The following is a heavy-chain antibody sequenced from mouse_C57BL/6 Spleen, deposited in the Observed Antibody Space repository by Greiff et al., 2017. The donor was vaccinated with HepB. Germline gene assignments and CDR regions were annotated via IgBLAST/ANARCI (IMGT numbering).Heavy chain of an antibody. V-gene: IGHV1-82*01. J-gene: IGHJ2*01. D-gene: IGHD2-4*01. CDR1: GYAFSSSW. CDR2: IYPGDGDT. Sequence: QVQLQQSGPELVKPGASVKISCKASGYAFSSSWMNWVKQRPGKGLEWIGRIYPGDGDTNYNGKFKGKATLTADKSSSTAYMQLSSLTSEDSAVYFCASWGITTNFDYWGQGTTLTVSS. CDR3: ASWGITTNFDY.